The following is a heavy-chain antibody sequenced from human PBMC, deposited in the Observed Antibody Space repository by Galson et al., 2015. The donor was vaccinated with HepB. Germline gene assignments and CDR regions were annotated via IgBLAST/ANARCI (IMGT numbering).Heavy chain of an antibody. CDR1: GFTFSGYA. Sequence: SLRLSCAASGFTFSGYAMAWVRQGPGKRLEWISMITGTTNKTYYADSVKGRFTISRDNSRNTLYLQMNSLRAEDTATYYCAKFYTAYSLCFDHWGQGILVAVSS. CDR3: AKFYTAYSLCFDH. CDR2: ITGTTNKT. D-gene: IGHD2-15*01. V-gene: IGHV3-23*01. J-gene: IGHJ4*02.